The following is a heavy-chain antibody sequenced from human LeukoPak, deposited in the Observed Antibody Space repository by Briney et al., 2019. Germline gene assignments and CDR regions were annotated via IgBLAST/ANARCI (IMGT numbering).Heavy chain of an antibody. CDR1: GFTVSSNS. CDR2: IKQDGSEK. Sequence: GGSLRLSCTVSGFTVSSNSMSWVRQAPGKGLEWVANIKQDGSEKYYVDSVMGRFTISRDNAKNSLYLQMNSLRAEDTAVYYCARWAGYSYGNFDYWGQGTLVTVSS. D-gene: IGHD5-18*01. J-gene: IGHJ4*02. V-gene: IGHV3-7*01. CDR3: ARWAGYSYGNFDY.